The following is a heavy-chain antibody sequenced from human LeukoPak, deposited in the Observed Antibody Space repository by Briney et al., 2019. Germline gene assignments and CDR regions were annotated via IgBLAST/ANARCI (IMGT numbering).Heavy chain of an antibody. J-gene: IGHJ4*02. Sequence: GALRLSRTASGFIFSSYAMHWVRQAPGKGLEYVSAISSSGGSTYYANSVKGRFTISRDNAKNSLYLQMNSLRAEDTAVYYCAITTGIYDSSGGWVYWGQGTLVTVSS. CDR3: AITTGIYDSSGGWVY. V-gene: IGHV3-64*01. CDR2: ISSSGGST. CDR1: GFIFSSYA. D-gene: IGHD3-22*01.